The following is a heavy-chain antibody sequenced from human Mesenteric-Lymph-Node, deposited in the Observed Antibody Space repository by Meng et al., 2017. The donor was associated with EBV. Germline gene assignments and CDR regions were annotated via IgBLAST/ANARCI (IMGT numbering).Heavy chain of an antibody. CDR3: ARGNYNFGQNFDY. CDR1: GGSISGSPDY. CDR2: YSSGNT. V-gene: IGHV4-30-4*01. D-gene: IGHD1-1*01. Sequence: QVQLQESGPGLVKPSQTLSLTCSVSGGSISGSPDYWSWIRQSPGKGLEWIGYSSGNTYYNPSLKSRVSISLDTSKNQFFLKLTSVTAADTAVYYCARGNYNFGQNFDYWGQGTLVTVSS. J-gene: IGHJ4*02.